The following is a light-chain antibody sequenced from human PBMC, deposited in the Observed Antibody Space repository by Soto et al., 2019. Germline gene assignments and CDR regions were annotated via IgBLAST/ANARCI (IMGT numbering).Light chain of an antibody. Sequence: QSVLTQPASVSGSPGQSITISCTGTSSDVGSYNLVSWYQQHPGKPPKLMIYEGSQRPSGVSDRFSGSKSGNTASLTISGLQAEDEADYYCSSYAGSSTLVFGGGTKLTVL. CDR1: SSDVGSYNL. CDR2: EGS. CDR3: SSYAGSSTLV. J-gene: IGLJ3*02. V-gene: IGLV2-23*01.